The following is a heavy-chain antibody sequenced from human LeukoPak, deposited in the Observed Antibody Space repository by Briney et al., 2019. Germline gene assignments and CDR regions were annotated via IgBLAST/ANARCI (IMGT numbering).Heavy chain of an antibody. CDR3: ARDGGWFDGYCSGGSCFDY. CDR2: IYYSGST. CDR1: GGSISSYY. V-gene: IGHV4-59*01. Sequence: SETLSLTCTVSGGSISSYYWSWIRQPPGKGLEWIGYIYYSGSTNYNPSLKSRVTISVDTSKNQFSLKLSSVTAADTAVYYCARDGGWFDGYCSGGSCFDYWGQGTLVTVSS. J-gene: IGHJ4*02. D-gene: IGHD2-15*01.